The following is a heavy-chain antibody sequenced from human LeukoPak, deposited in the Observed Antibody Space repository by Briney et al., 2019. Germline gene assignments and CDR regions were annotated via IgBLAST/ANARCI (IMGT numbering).Heavy chain of an antibody. D-gene: IGHD6-13*01. CDR1: GFSFSDYG. CDR3: ARDGQTSKDSSSWYSKRWYYYYYYMDV. J-gene: IGHJ6*03. Sequence: GGSLRLSCAASGFSFSDYGMHWVRQAPGKGLEWVAFIRFDGSKTYYADSVKGRFTISRDNSKNTLYLQMNSLRAEDTAVYYCARDGQTSKDSSSWYSKRWYYYYYYMDVWGKGTTVTVSS. CDR2: IRFDGSKT. V-gene: IGHV3-30*02.